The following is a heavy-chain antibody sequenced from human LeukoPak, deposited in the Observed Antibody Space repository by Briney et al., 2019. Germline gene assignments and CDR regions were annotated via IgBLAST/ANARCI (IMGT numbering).Heavy chain of an antibody. D-gene: IGHD3-22*01. CDR2: IYYSGST. Sequence: PSETLSLTCTVSGGSISSSSYYWGWLRQPPGTGLEWVGSIYYSGSTYYNPSLKSRVTISVDTSKNQFSLKLSSVTAADTAVYYCARRDYYDSSGYYPAPAVFDYWGQGTLVTVSS. J-gene: IGHJ4*02. CDR1: GGSISSSSYY. V-gene: IGHV4-39*01. CDR3: ARRDYYDSSGYYPAPAVFDY.